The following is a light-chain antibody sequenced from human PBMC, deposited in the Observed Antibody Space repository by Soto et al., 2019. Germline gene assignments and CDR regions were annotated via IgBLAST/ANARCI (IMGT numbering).Light chain of an antibody. CDR3: LQDYDYLWT. CDR2: DAS. V-gene: IGKV1-6*01. Sequence: IQMTQSPSSLSASVGDSITITCRASQDIRSDLGWYQQKPGRDPKLLIYDASSLQGGVPSRFSGSGSGTDFNLTISRLQTEDFATYYCLQDYDYLWTFGQGTKV. CDR1: QDIRSD. J-gene: IGKJ1*01.